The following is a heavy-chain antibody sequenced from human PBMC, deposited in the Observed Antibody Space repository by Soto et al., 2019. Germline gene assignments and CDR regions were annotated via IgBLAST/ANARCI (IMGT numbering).Heavy chain of an antibody. Sequence: SVKVSCKASGGTFSSYAISWVRQAPGQGLEWMGGIIPIFGTANYAQKFQGRVTITADESTSTAYMELSSLRSEDTAVYYCAREIIPPFAVTTESAFDIWGQGTMVNVSS. V-gene: IGHV1-69*13. CDR1: GGTFSSYA. J-gene: IGHJ3*02. CDR2: IIPIFGTA. CDR3: AREIIPPFAVTTESAFDI. D-gene: IGHD4-17*01.